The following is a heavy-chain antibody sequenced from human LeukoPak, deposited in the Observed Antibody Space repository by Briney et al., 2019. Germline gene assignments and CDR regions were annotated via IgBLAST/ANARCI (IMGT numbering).Heavy chain of an antibody. J-gene: IGHJ4*02. D-gene: IGHD6-6*01. Sequence: AGGSLRLSCAASGFTFSSYSMRWVRQARGKGVEGVSSISSSCSYIYYADSVKGRFTISRDNATNSLYLQMNSLRAEDTAVYYCARDHSSSSLVLDYWGQGTLVTVSS. V-gene: IGHV3-21*01. CDR2: ISSSCSYI. CDR3: ARDHSSSSLVLDY. CDR1: GFTFSSYS.